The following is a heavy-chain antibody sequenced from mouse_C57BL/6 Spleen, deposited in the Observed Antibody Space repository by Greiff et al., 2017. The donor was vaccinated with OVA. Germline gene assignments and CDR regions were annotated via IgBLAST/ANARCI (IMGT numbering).Heavy chain of an antibody. V-gene: IGHV1-80*01. J-gene: IGHJ2*01. CDR3: ARSHTYVYFDY. CDR1: GYAFSSYW. D-gene: IGHD5-1-1*01. Sequence: QVQLQQSGAELVKPGASVKISCKASGYAFSSYWMNWVKQRPGKGLEWIGQIYPGDGDTNYNGKFKGKATLTADKSSSTAYMQLSSLTSEDCAVYCSARSHTYVYFDYWGQGTTLTVSS. CDR2: IYPGDGDT.